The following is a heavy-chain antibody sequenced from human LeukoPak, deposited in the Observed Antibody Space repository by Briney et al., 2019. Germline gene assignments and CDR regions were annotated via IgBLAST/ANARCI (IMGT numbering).Heavy chain of an antibody. CDR1: GFTFSSYW. Sequence: GRSLRLSCAASGFTFSSYWMSWVRQAPGKGLEWVANIKQDGSEKYYVDSVKGRFTISRDNAKNSLYLQMNSLRAEDTAVYYCNYYGSGSSYYFDYWGQGTLVTVSS. CDR3: NYYGSGSSYYFDY. CDR2: IKQDGSEK. J-gene: IGHJ4*02. V-gene: IGHV3-7*01. D-gene: IGHD3-10*01.